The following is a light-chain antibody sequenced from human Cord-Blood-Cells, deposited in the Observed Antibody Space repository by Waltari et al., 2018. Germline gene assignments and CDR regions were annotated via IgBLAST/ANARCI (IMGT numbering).Light chain of an antibody. CDR3: CSYACSSTWV. CDR2: EGS. CDR1: RSHVGSYNL. Sequence: QSALTQPASVSGSPGPSITISCSGTRSHVGSYNLVSWYQQHPVKAPQLMIYEGSKRPSGVSNRVSGSKSGNTASLTISGLQAEDEADYYCCSYACSSTWVFGGGTKLTVL. V-gene: IGLV2-23*01. J-gene: IGLJ3*02.